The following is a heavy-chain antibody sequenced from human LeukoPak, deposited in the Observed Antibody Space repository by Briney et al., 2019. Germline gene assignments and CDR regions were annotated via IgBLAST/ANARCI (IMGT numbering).Heavy chain of an antibody. D-gene: IGHD6-6*01. J-gene: IGHJ4*02. CDR1: GGSISSGGYY. Sequence: SQTLSLTCTVSGGSISSGGYYWSWIRQHPGKGLEWIGYIYYSGSTYYNPSLKSRVTISVDTSKNQFSLKLSSVTAADTAVYYCARGRSQYSSSSERRHYYFDYWGQGTLVTVSS. CDR2: IYYSGST. CDR3: ARGRSQYSSSSERRHYYFDY. V-gene: IGHV4-31*03.